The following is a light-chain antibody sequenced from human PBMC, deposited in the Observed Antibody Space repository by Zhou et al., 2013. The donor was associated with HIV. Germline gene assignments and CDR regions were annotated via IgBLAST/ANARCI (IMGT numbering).Light chain of an antibody. Sequence: DIQLTQSPSFLSASVGDRVTITCRASQSISNYLNWYQQKPGKAPKVLIYAASSLQSGVPSRFSGSGSGTDFTLTISSLQPEDFATYFCQQSYSTLKTFGQGTKVEIK. CDR1: QSISNY. CDR2: AAS. J-gene: IGKJ1*01. V-gene: IGKV1-39*01. CDR3: QQSYSTLKT.